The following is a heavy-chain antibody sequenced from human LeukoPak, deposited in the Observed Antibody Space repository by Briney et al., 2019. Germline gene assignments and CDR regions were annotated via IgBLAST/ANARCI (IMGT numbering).Heavy chain of an antibody. Sequence: GASVKVSCKASGYTXTDSGITGVRQAPGQGLEWMGWISAYNGNTNYAQKLQGRVTMTTDTSTSTAYMELRSLRSDDTAVYYCAREYSSGWYAIDYWGQGTLVTVSS. V-gene: IGHV1-18*01. CDR3: AREYSSGWYAIDY. J-gene: IGHJ4*02. D-gene: IGHD6-19*01. CDR1: GYTXTDSG. CDR2: ISAYNGNT.